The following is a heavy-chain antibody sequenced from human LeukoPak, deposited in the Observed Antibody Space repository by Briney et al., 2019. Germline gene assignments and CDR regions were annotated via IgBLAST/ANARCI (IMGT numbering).Heavy chain of an antibody. Sequence: GGSLRLSCAAAGITFISAWMNWVRQAPGKGLEWVAVISYDGSNKYYADSVKGRFTISRDNSKNTLYLQMNSLRAEDTAVYYCAKRMGPKSSSWYLDAFDIWDQGTMVTVSS. CDR3: AKRMGPKSSSWYLDAFDI. D-gene: IGHD6-13*01. CDR1: GITFISAW. V-gene: IGHV3-30*18. J-gene: IGHJ3*02. CDR2: ISYDGSNK.